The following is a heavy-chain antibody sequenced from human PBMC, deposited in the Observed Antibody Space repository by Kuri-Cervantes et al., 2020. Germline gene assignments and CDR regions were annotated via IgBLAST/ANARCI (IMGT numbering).Heavy chain of an antibody. Sequence: GGSLRLSCAASGFTFSSYSMNWVRQAPGKGLEWVSYISSSSSTIYYADSVKGRFTISRDNAKNSLYLQMNSLKTEDTAVYYCTTDPGVTTVTGNDAFDIWGQGTMVTVSS. CDR3: TTDPGVTTVTGNDAFDI. J-gene: IGHJ3*02. CDR1: GFTFSSYS. D-gene: IGHD4-17*01. CDR2: ISSSSSTI. V-gene: IGHV3-48*01.